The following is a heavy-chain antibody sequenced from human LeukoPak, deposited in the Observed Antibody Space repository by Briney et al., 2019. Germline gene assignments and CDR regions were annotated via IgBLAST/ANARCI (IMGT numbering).Heavy chain of an antibody. J-gene: IGHJ4*02. D-gene: IGHD3-16*02. CDR2: INAGSGNT. CDR3: ARDYDYLWGSYRANHNYFDY. V-gene: IGHV1-3*01. CDR1: GYTFTSYA. Sequence: ASVKVSCKASGYTFTSYAMQWVRQAPGQRLEWMGWINAGSGNTKYSQKFQGRVTITRDTSASTAYMELSSLTSEDTAVYYCARDYDYLWGSYRANHNYFDYWGQGTLVTVSS.